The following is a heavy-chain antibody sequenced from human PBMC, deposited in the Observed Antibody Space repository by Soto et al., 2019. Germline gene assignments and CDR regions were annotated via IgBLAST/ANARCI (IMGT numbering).Heavy chain of an antibody. J-gene: IGHJ6*02. CDR3: ARGSALPAAPSQYYYGMDV. Sequence: QVQLQESGPGLVKPPQTLSLTCTVSGGSISSGGYYWSWIRQHPGKGLEWIGYIYYSGSTYYNPSLKSRVTISVDTSKNQFSLKLSSVTAADTAVYYCARGSALPAAPSQYYYGMDVWGQGTTVTVSS. V-gene: IGHV4-31*03. D-gene: IGHD2-2*01. CDR1: GGSISSGGYY. CDR2: IYYSGST.